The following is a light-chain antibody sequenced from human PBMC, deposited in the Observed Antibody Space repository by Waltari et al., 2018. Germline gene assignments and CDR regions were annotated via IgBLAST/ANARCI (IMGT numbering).Light chain of an antibody. V-gene: IGKV3-20*01. CDR3: QHYVRLPAT. CDR1: QSVGRS. Sequence: EIVLTQSPGTLSLSPGERATLACQASQSVGRSLACYQQKPGRAPRLLIVGASSRATGIPERFSGSGSGTDFSLTISRLEPEDCAVYYCQHYVRLPATFGQGTKVEIK. CDR2: GAS. J-gene: IGKJ1*01.